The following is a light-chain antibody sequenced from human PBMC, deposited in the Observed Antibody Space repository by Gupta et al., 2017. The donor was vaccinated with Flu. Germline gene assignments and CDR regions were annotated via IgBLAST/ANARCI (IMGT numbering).Light chain of an antibody. Sequence: QATLALSPGERATLSCRASQSGSRNLAWYHQKPGQAPRLLIYDTSNRATGSPARFSGSGSGTEFTLTISSLKPEDFAVYYCQQCRNGRLTFGGGTKVEIK. CDR2: DTS. CDR3: QQCRNGRLT. J-gene: IGKJ4*01. CDR1: QSGSRN. V-gene: IGKV3-11*01.